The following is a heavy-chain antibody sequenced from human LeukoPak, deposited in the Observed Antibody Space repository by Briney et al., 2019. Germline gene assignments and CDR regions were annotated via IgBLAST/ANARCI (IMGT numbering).Heavy chain of an antibody. J-gene: IGHJ4*02. V-gene: IGHV1-2*02. CDR1: GYTFTGYH. D-gene: IGHD3-10*01. Sequence: ASVKVSCKASGYTFTGYHMHWVRQAPGQGLEWMGWINTNSGGTNYVQKFQGRVTMTRDTSISTAYMELSSLRSDDTAVHYCARSGSGTLDEDYWGQGTLVTVSS. CDR2: INTNSGGT. CDR3: ARSGSGTLDEDY.